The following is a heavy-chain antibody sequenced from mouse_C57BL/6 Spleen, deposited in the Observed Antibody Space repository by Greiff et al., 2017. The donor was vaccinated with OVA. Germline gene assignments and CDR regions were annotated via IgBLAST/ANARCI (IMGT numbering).Heavy chain of an antibody. Sequence: QVQLKESGPELVKPGASVKISCKASGYAFSSSWMNWVKQRPGKGLEWIGRIYPGDGDTNYNGKFKGKATLTADKSSSTAYMQLSSLTSEDSAVYFCARCPYDGYSYYAMDYWGQGTSVTVSS. CDR2: IYPGDGDT. V-gene: IGHV1-82*01. CDR3: ARCPYDGYSYYAMDY. CDR1: GYAFSSSW. J-gene: IGHJ4*01. D-gene: IGHD2-3*01.